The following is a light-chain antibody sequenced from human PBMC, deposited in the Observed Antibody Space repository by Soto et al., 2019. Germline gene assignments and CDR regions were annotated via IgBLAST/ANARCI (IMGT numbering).Light chain of an antibody. CDR2: AAS. J-gene: IGKJ4*01. CDR3: QQSYGAPLT. V-gene: IGKV1-39*01. CDR1: QSISSY. Sequence: DIQMTQSPSSLSASVGDRVTITCRASQSISSYLNWYQQKPGRAPKLLIHAASSLHSGVPSRFSGSGSGTDYSLTISSLQPEDYATYYCQQSYGAPLTFGGGTKVEIK.